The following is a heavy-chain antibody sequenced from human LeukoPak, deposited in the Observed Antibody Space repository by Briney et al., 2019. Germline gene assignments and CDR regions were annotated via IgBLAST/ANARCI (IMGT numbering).Heavy chain of an antibody. Sequence: GESLKISCKTSGYSFTNYWIVWVRQMREKGVEWGGIIYPCDSDNRYSPSFQGQVTISADKSMSTAYLQWSSLKASDTAMYYCAILGASFYFDDWGQGTLVTVSS. J-gene: IGHJ4*01. CDR1: GYSFTNYW. V-gene: IGHV5-51*01. CDR2: IYPCDSDN. CDR3: AILGASFYFDD. D-gene: IGHD4/OR15-4a*01.